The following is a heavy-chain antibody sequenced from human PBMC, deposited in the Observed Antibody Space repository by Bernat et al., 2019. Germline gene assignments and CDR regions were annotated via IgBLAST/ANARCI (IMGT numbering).Heavy chain of an antibody. CDR1: GFTFNNHA. D-gene: IGHD1-14*01. CDR2: ISGNAGTT. CDR3: ARGRSTADY. V-gene: IGHV3-23*01. J-gene: IGHJ4*02. Sequence: EVQLLESGGGLEQPGGALRLSCAGSGFTFNNHAMSWVRQAPGKGLEWVSAISGNAGTTYYADSVKGRFTISRDNSKNTLSLQMNSLRVEDMAVYYCARGRSTADYWGQGTLVTVSS.